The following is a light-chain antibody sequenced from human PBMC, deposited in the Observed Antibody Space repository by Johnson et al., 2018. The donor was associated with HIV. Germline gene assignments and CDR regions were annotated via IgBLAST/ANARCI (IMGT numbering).Light chain of an antibody. CDR3: GTWDSSLSAGNV. J-gene: IGLJ1*01. CDR2: EKN. CDR1: SSNIGNNY. Sequence: QSVLTQPPSVSAAPGQKVTISCSGSSSNIGNNYVSWYQQLPGTSPKLLIYEKNKRPSGIPDRFSASTSGTSATLDITGLQTGDEADYYCGTWDSSLSAGNVFGTGTKVTVL. V-gene: IGLV1-51*02.